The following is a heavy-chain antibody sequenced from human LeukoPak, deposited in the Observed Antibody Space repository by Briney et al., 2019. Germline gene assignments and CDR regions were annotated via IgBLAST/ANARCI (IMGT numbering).Heavy chain of an antibody. Sequence: ASVKVSCKASGYTLTSYAMNWVRQAPGQGLEWMGWINTNTGNPTYAQGFTGRFVFSLDTSVSTAYLQISSLKAEDTAVYYCARDKIMITFGGVIANWFDPWGQGTLVTVSS. V-gene: IGHV7-4-1*02. CDR1: GYTLTSYA. D-gene: IGHD3-16*02. CDR3: ARDKIMITFGGVIANWFDP. CDR2: INTNTGNP. J-gene: IGHJ5*02.